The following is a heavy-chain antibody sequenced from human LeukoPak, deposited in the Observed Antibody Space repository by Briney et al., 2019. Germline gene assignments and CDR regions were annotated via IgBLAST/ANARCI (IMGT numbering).Heavy chain of an antibody. J-gene: IGHJ3*02. V-gene: IGHV1-69*13. Sequence: SVKVSCKASGGTFSSYAISWVRQAPGQGLEWMGGIIPIFGTANYAQKFQGRVTITADESTSAAYMELSSLRSEDTAVYYCARAAGYSSGWYHARPVDDAFDIWGQGTMVTVSS. CDR1: GGTFSSYA. CDR2: IIPIFGTA. CDR3: ARAAGYSSGWYHARPVDDAFDI. D-gene: IGHD6-19*01.